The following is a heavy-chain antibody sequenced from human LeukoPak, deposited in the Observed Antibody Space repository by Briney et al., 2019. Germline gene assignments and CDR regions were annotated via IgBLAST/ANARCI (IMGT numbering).Heavy chain of an antibody. Sequence: GGSLRLSCVASGFTFSNYGMHWVRQAPGKGLEWVALISYDGVNKYYADSVKGRFTISRGNSKNTLYLRMNSLRVEDTALYYCAKLRELVTYYYYYGLDVWGQGTTVTVSS. D-gene: IGHD1-1*01. V-gene: IGHV3-30*18. CDR1: GFTFSNYG. CDR2: ISYDGVNK. CDR3: AKLRELVTYYYYYGLDV. J-gene: IGHJ6*02.